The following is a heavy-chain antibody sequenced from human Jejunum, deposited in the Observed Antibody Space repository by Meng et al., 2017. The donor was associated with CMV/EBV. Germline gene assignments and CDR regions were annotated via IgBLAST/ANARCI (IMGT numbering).Heavy chain of an antibody. V-gene: IGHV3-11*01. Sequence: LSCAASGFIFSDYYMNWIRQAPGKGLEWVSYISSSGSTIYCADSVKGRFTISRDNAKNSLYLQMNSLRADDTAVYYCARQIRPIDYWGQGTLVTVSS. CDR2: ISSSGSTI. D-gene: IGHD3-10*01. CDR3: ARQIRPIDY. CDR1: GFIFSDYY. J-gene: IGHJ4*02.